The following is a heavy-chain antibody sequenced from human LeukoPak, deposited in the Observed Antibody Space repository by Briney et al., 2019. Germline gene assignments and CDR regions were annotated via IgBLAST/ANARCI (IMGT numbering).Heavy chain of an antibody. D-gene: IGHD6-25*01. CDR2: ISGSGGST. CDR1: GFTFSSYA. CDR3: AKSLLSGWFDP. Sequence: GGSLRLSCAASGFTFSSYAMSWVRQAPGKGLEWVSAISGSGGSTYYADSVKGRFTISRDNSKNALYLQMNSLRAEDAAVYYCAKSLLSGWFDPWGQGTLVTVSS. V-gene: IGHV3-23*01. J-gene: IGHJ5*02.